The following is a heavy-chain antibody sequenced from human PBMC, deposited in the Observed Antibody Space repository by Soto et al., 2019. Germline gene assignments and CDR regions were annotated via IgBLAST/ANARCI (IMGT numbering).Heavy chain of an antibody. CDR1: GFTFCSYA. J-gene: IGHJ5*02. CDR2: ISYDGSNK. V-gene: IGHV3-30-3*01. D-gene: IGHD3-9*01. Sequence: GGSLRLSCAASGFTFCSYAMHWVRQAPGKGLEWVAVISYDGSNKYYADSVKGRFTISRDNSKNTLYLQMNSLRAEDTAVYYCARVGGYFDWSYNWFDPWGQGTLVTVSS. CDR3: ARVGGYFDWSYNWFDP.